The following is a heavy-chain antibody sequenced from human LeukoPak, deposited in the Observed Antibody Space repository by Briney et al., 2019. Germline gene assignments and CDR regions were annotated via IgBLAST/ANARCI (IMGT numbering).Heavy chain of an antibody. CDR3: ARGPDSSARLGY. J-gene: IGHJ4*02. V-gene: IGHV1-69*06. D-gene: IGHD3-22*01. CDR1: GGTFSIYA. CDR2: IIPIFGTA. Sequence: SVTVSFKGSGGTFSIYAISWVRQAPGQGREGMGGIIPIFGTANYAQKFQGRVTITADKSTSTAYMELSSLRSEDTAVYYCARGPDSSARLGYWGQGTLVTVSS.